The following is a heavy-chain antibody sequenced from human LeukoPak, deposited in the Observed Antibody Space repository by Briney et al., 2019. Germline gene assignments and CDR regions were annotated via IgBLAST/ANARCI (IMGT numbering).Heavy chain of an antibody. J-gene: IGHJ4*02. D-gene: IGHD2/OR15-2a*01. V-gene: IGHV3-30-3*01. CDR3: ARDGGQNFDY. CDR1: GFTFSGYP. CDR2: ISYDGSNK. Sequence: GKSLRLSCAASGFTFSGYPIHWVRQAPGKGLEWVAVISYDGSNKYYADSVKGRFTISRDNSKNTLYLQMNSLRAEDTAVYYCARDGGQNFDYWGQGTLVTVSS.